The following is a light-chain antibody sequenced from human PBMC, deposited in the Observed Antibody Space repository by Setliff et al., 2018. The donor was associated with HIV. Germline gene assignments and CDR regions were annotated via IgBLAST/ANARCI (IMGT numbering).Light chain of an antibody. V-gene: IGLV2-14*03. J-gene: IGLJ1*01. CDR1: GSAVGGYNY. Sequence: QSALTQPASVSGSPGQSITISCAGTGSAVGGYNYVAWYQQHPGKAPKLMIYDVSNRPSGVSNRFSGSKSGHTASRTISGLQAEDEADYYCSSYTSSNTGVFGTGTKVTVL. CDR2: DVS. CDR3: SSYTSSNTGV.